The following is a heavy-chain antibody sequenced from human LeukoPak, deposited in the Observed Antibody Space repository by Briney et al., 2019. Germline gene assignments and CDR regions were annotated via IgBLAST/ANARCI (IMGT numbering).Heavy chain of an antibody. CDR1: GFSFGSYW. Sequence: GGSVRHSCVASGFSFGSYWMAWVRQAPGKGLEWVANMKHDGIEKYHVDSVKGRFTISRDNTKNSLYLHMSSLRVEDTAVYYCAREGREGYNYPALDFWGQGIVVSVSS. CDR2: MKHDGIEK. CDR3: AREGREGYNYPALDF. D-gene: IGHD5-24*01. V-gene: IGHV3-7*05. J-gene: IGHJ4*02.